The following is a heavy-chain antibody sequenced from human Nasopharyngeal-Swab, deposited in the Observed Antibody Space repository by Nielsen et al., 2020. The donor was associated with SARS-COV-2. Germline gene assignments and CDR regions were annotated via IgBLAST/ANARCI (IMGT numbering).Heavy chain of an antibody. V-gene: IGHV4-61*02. D-gene: IGHD3-10*01. Sequence: WIRLPPGKGLEWIGRIYTSGSTNYNPSLKSRVTISVDTSKNQFTLKLSSVTAADTAVYYCARGITTLYYYYYMDVWGKGTTVTVSS. CDR2: IYTSGST. CDR3: ARGITTLYYYYYMDV. J-gene: IGHJ6*03.